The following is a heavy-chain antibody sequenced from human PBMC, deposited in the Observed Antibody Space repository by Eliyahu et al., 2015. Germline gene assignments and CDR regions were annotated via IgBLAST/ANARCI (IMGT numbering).Heavy chain of an antibody. J-gene: IGHJ4*02. D-gene: IGHD3-22*01. CDR1: GGSFSSGSFY. Sequence: QLQLQESGPGLVKPSETLSLXCTVSGGSFSSGSFYWGWXRQPPGEGLGWIATIYSTGNTYYNPSXKSRVAISVDTSKNRLSLKLISVTAADTAVYFCVRQATYDSTGYYYHYWGQGTLVTVSS. CDR2: IYSTGNT. CDR3: VRQATYDSTGYYYHY. V-gene: IGHV4-39*01.